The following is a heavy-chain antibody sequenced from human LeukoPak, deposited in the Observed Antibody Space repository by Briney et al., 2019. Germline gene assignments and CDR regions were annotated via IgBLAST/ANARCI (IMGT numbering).Heavy chain of an antibody. CDR1: GYSFASYW. CDR2: ISPSDSDI. Sequence: GESLKISCKGSGYSFASYWIGWVRQMPGKGLEWMGIISPSDSDIIYSPSFRGQVTISADKSISTAYLQWSSLKASDTALYYCARHGGDSSGGAFDFWGQGTMVTV. D-gene: IGHD2-21*02. J-gene: IGHJ3*01. V-gene: IGHV5-51*01. CDR3: ARHGGDSSGGAFDF.